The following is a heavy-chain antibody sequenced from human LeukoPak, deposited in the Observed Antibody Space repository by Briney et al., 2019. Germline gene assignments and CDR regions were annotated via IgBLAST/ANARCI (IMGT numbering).Heavy chain of an antibody. CDR1: GYTFTSYG. V-gene: IGHV1-69*04. D-gene: IGHD3-16*01. J-gene: IGHJ5*02. CDR2: IIPMFDRA. CDR3: SGDLSWHHDS. Sequence: GASVKVSCKASGYTFTSYGISWVRQAPGQGLEWMGRIIPMFDRANYAQNFQGRVTITADKSTTTVYMEMTSLRYEDTAVYYCSGDLSWHHDSWDQGTLVTVSS.